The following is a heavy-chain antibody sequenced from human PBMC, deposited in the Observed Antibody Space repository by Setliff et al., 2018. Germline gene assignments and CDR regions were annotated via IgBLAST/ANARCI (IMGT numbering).Heavy chain of an antibody. CDR2: ILSSGGT. Sequence: PSETLSLTCSVSGAFISSGSNNWSWIRQPAGKGVEWIGHILSSGGTNYNPSLKNRVSISLDTSKNQFPLNLNSVTAADTAVYFCARDTPHDPVSSNWYRNWFDPWGQGILVTVSS. D-gene: IGHD6-13*01. CDR3: ARDTPHDPVSSNWYRNWFDP. V-gene: IGHV4-61*09. J-gene: IGHJ5*02. CDR1: GAFISSGSNN.